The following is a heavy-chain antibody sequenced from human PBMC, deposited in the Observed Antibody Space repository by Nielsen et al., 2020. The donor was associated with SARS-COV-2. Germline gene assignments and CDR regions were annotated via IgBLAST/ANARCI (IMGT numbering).Heavy chain of an antibody. CDR2: INTNTGNP. D-gene: IGHD3-10*01. V-gene: IGHV7-4-1*02. CDR3: ARNLGELSVYYFDY. J-gene: IGHJ4*02. CDR1: GYSFANYG. Sequence: ASVKVSCKASGYSFANYGISWVRQAPGQGLEWMGWINTNTGNPTYAQGFTGRFVFSLDTSVSTAYLQISSLKAEDTAVYYCARNLGELSVYYFDYWGQGTLVTVSS.